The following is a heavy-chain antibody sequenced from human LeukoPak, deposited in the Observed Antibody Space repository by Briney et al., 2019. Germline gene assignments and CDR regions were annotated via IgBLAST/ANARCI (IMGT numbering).Heavy chain of an antibody. V-gene: IGHV3-33*01. CDR1: GFTFSTYG. D-gene: IGHD2-21*01. CDR3: ARDSDVSTRYSMFDY. CDR2: IYSDGINN. Sequence: GGSLRLSCAASGFTFSTYGIHWVRQAPGKGLEWVAVIYSDGINNYYADSVKGRFSISRDNSKNTVYLQMNSLGAEDTAVYYCARDSDVSTRYSMFDYWGQGALVTVSS. J-gene: IGHJ4*02.